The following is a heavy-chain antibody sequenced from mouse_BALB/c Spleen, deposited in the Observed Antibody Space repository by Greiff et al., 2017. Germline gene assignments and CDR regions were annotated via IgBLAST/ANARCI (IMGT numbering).Heavy chain of an antibody. CDR2: ILPGSGST. D-gene: IGHD3-1*01. CDR3: ARRGARSPFAY. CDR1: GYTFSSYW. V-gene: IGHV1-9*01. Sequence: VQGVESGAELMKPGASVKISCKATGYTFSSYWIEWVKQRPGHGLEWIGEILPGSGSTNYNEKFKGKATFTADTSSNTAYMQLSSLTSEDSAVYYCARRGARSPFAYWGQGTLVTVSA. J-gene: IGHJ3*01.